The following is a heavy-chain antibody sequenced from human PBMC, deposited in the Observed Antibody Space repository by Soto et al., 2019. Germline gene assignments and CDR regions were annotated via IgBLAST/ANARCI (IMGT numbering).Heavy chain of an antibody. D-gene: IGHD1-1*01. CDR2: IYYSGST. CDR1: GGSISSISFH. Sequence: SETLSLTCTVSGGSISSISFHWGWIRQPPGKGLEWIGSIYYSGSTYYSPSLKSRVTISVDTSKNQFSLKLSSVTAADTAVYYCASQKLEVPAYFDYWGQGTLVT. J-gene: IGHJ4*02. CDR3: ASQKLEVPAYFDY. V-gene: IGHV4-39*01.